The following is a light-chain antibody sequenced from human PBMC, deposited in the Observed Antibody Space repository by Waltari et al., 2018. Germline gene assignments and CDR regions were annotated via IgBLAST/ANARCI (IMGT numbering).Light chain of an antibody. CDR2: SAS. CDR3: QKYNVAPFT. Sequence: DNQMSQSPSSLSASVGDRVTITCRASQDIASFLAWFQQKPGEGPKLLLYSASALETGVPSRFSGRGSWTEFTLTISSLQPEDVATYYCQKYNVAPFTFGPGTKVDI. CDR1: QDIASF. V-gene: IGKV1-27*01. J-gene: IGKJ3*01.